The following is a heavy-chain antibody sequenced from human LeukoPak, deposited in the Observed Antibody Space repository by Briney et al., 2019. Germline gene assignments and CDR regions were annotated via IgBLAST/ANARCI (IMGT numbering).Heavy chain of an antibody. CDR2: FYYSGST. CDR1: GGSISSYY. Sequence: PSETLSLTCTVSGGSISSYYWSWIRQPPGKGLEWIGYFYYSGSTNYNPSLESRVTISVDTSKNTFSLRLSSVTAADTAVYYCARGPTKNYFDYWGQGTLVTVSS. CDR3: ARGPTKNYFDY. J-gene: IGHJ4*02. V-gene: IGHV4-59*01.